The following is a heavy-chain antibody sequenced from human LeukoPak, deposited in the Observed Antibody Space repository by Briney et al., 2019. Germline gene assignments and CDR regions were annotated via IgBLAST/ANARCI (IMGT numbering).Heavy chain of an antibody. Sequence: PSETLSLTCTASGGSISSYYWSWIRQPAGKGLEWIGRIYTSGSTNYNPSLKSRVTMSVDTSKNQFSLKLSSVTAADTAVYYCAREGGQIAAAGNFDYWGQGTLVTVSS. D-gene: IGHD6-13*01. CDR1: GGSISSYY. J-gene: IGHJ4*02. CDR2: IYTSGST. V-gene: IGHV4-4*07. CDR3: AREGGQIAAAGNFDY.